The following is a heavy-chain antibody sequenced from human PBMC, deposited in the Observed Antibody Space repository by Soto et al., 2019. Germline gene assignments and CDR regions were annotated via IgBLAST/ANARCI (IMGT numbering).Heavy chain of an antibody. Sequence: PWGSLRLSCAASDFTFSNAWINWVRQAPGKGLEWVGRIKSKTHGGTTDFAAPVKGRFAISRGDSKNMVYLQMNSLKTEDTGIYYCTTDSYSTMLVVRFDYWGPGTLVTVSS. V-gene: IGHV3-15*07. CDR2: IKSKTHGGTT. J-gene: IGHJ4*01. CDR1: DFTFSNAW. D-gene: IGHD3-22*01. CDR3: TTDSYSTMLVVRFDY.